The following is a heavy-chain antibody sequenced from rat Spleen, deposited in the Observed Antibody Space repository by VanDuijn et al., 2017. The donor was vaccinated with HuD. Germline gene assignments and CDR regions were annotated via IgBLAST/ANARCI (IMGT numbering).Heavy chain of an antibody. CDR1: GFSLSSYG. Sequence: VQLKESGPGLVQPSQTLSLTCTVSGFSLSSYGVIWVRQAPTKGLEWVATISYDGSSTYYRDSVKGRFTISRDNAKSTLYLQMDSLRSEDTATYYCARHGLPGYGVMDAWGQGASVTVSS. CDR2: ISYDGSST. V-gene: IGHV5-29*01. D-gene: IGHD1-4*01. J-gene: IGHJ4*01. CDR3: ARHGLPGYGVMDA.